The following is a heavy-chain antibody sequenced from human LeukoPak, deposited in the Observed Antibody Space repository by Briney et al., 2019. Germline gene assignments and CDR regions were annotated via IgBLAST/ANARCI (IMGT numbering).Heavy chain of an antibody. V-gene: IGHV3-7*01. D-gene: IGHD6-19*01. CDR2: IKQDGSEK. J-gene: IGHJ4*02. CDR3: ARARALYSSGWYGLFDY. Sequence: GGSLRLSCAASGFTFSSYCMSWVRQTQGKGLEWVANIKQDGSEKYYVDSVKGRFTMYRDNAKNSLYLQMNSVRAEDAAVYHCARARALYSSGWYGLFDYWGQGTLVTVSS. CDR1: GFTFSSYC.